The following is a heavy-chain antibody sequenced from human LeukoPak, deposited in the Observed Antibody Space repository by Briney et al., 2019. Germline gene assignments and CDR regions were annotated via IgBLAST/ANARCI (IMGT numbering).Heavy chain of an antibody. Sequence: SETLSLTCTVSGGSISSSSYYWGWIRQPPGKGLEWIGSIYYSGSTYYNPSLKSRVTISVDTSKNQFSLKLSSVTAADTAVYCCARQGIRYFDDWGQGTLVTVSS. CDR1: GGSISSSSYY. D-gene: IGHD3-9*01. CDR2: IYYSGST. V-gene: IGHV4-39*01. J-gene: IGHJ4*02. CDR3: ARQGIRYFDD.